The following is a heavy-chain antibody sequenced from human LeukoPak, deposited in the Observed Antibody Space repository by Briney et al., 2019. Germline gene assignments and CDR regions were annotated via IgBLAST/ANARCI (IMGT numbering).Heavy chain of an antibody. D-gene: IGHD6-19*01. CDR3: ARDGRSSGWFYGMDV. Sequence: GGSLRLSCAASGFTFSSYEMNWVRQAPGKGLEWVSYISSSGSTIYYADSVKGRFTISRDNAKNSLYLQMNSLRAEDTAVYYCARDGRSSGWFYGMDVWGQGTTVTVSS. J-gene: IGHJ6*02. V-gene: IGHV3-48*03. CDR1: GFTFSSYE. CDR2: ISSSGSTI.